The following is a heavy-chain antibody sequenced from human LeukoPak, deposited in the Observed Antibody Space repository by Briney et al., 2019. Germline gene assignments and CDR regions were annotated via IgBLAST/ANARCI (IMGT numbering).Heavy chain of an antibody. V-gene: IGHV3-7*01. CDR2: IRQDGSEK. CDR3: ASGGGASDY. CDR1: GFTFTTYW. Sequence: PGGSLRLSCAASGFTFTTYWMSWIRQAPGKGLEWVANIRQDGSEKSYVDSVKGRFTISRDNAKNSVYLQMNSLRAEDTALYYCASGGGASDYWGQGTLVTVYS. J-gene: IGHJ4*02. D-gene: IGHD1-26*01.